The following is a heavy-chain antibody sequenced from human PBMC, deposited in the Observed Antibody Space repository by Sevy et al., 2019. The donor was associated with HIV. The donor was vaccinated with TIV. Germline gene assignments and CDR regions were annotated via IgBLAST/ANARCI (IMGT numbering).Heavy chain of an antibody. CDR3: AKTNELGYCSGGSYSDFDY. CDR2: ISWNSGSI. J-gene: IGHJ4*02. V-gene: IGHV3-9*01. CDR1: GFTFDDYA. Sequence: GGSLRLSCAASGFTFDDYAMHWVRQAPGKGLEWVSGISWNSGSIGYADSVKGRFTISRDNAKNSLYLQMNSLRAEDTALYYCAKTNELGYCSGGSYSDFDYWGQGTLVTVSS. D-gene: IGHD2-15*01.